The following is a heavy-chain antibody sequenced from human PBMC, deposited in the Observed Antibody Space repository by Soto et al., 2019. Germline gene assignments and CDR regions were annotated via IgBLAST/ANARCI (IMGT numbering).Heavy chain of an antibody. CDR2: IKQDGSEK. Sequence: PGGSLRLSCAASGFTFSSYWVSWVRQAPGKGLEWVANIKQDGSEKYYVDSVKGRFTISRDNAKNSLYLQMNSLRAEDTAVYYCAREGLIAAAGTKGTYYYYYYGMDVWGQGTTVTVSS. J-gene: IGHJ6*02. CDR3: AREGLIAAAGTKGTYYYYYYGMDV. V-gene: IGHV3-7*03. D-gene: IGHD6-13*01. CDR1: GFTFSSYW.